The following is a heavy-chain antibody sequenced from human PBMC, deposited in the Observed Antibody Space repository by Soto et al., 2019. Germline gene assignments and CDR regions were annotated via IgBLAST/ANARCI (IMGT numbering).Heavy chain of an antibody. CDR2: IRSKANSYAT. J-gene: IGHJ4*02. CDR1: GFTFSGSA. Sequence: GGSLRLSCAASGFTFSGSAMHWVRQASGKGLEWVGRIRSKANSYATAYAASVKGRFTISRDDSKNTAYLQMNSLKTEDTAVYYCTGYSSSWSQVGYWGQGTLVTVS. D-gene: IGHD6-13*01. CDR3: TGYSSSWSQVGY. V-gene: IGHV3-73*01.